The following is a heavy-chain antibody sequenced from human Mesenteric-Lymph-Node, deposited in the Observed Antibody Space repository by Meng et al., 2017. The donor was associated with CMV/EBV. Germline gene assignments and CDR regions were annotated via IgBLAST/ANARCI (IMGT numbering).Heavy chain of an antibody. Sequence: GGSLRLSCAASGFTFGDYAMHWVRQAPGKGLEWVSGIRWNSFTIGYADSVKGRFTISRDNAKNSLFLQMDSLRGEDTAFYYCAKDRYSTSWDRNLPESWGQGTLGTVSS. D-gene: IGHD2-2*01. V-gene: IGHV3-9*01. J-gene: IGHJ5*02. CDR1: GFTFGDYA. CDR2: IRWNSFTI. CDR3: AKDRYSTSWDRNLPES.